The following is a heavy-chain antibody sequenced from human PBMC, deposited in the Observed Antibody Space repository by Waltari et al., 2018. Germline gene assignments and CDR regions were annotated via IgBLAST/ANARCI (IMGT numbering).Heavy chain of an antibody. Sequence: QLVQSGPEVKKPGTSVKVSCKASGFTFTSSAVQWVRQATGQGLEWMGWMNPNSGNTGYAQKFQGRVTMTRNTSISTAYMELSSLRSEDTAVYYCARMTSIAHYYYGMDVWGQGTTVTVSS. V-gene: IGHV1-8*02. CDR2: MNPNSGNT. CDR1: GFTFTSSA. D-gene: IGHD3-22*01. CDR3: ARMTSIAHYYYGMDV. J-gene: IGHJ6*02.